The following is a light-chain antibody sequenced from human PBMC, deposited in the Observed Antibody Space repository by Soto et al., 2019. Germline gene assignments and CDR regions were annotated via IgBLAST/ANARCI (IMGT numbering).Light chain of an antibody. V-gene: IGKV1-5*01. Sequence: DIQMTQSPSTLSASVGDRVSMTLRASQSISSWLAWYQQKPGKAPNLLIYDASSLESGVPSRFSGSGSGTEFTLTINSLQPDDSATYYCQQYQSYPWTFGQGTKVDIK. CDR1: QSISSW. J-gene: IGKJ1*01. CDR2: DAS. CDR3: QQYQSYPWT.